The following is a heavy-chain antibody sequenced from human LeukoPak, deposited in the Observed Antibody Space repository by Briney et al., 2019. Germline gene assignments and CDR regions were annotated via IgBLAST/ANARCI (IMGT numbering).Heavy chain of an antibody. CDR2: IYTSGST. CDR3: ARDLDFWSGYDVYYYGMDV. V-gene: IGHV4-61*02. CDR1: GGSLSSGSYY. D-gene: IGHD3-3*01. Sequence: PSQTLSLTCTVSGGSLSSGSYYWSWIRQPAGKGLEWIGCIYTSGSTNYNPSLKSRVTISVDTSKNQFSLKLSSVTAADTAVYYCARDLDFWSGYDVYYYGMDVWGQGTTVTVSS. J-gene: IGHJ6*02.